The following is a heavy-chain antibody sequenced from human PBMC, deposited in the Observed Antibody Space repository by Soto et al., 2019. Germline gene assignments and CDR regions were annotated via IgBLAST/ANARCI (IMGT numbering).Heavy chain of an antibody. Sequence: PGGCLRRSWAASGCTFNSYAMGWVRQAPGKGLEWVSVLSGSGGSTYYADSVQGRFTISRDNSKNTLFLQMNSLRAADTAIYYFASHYSDNNGLDFWGQGTLVTVSS. J-gene: IGHJ4*02. CDR2: LSGSGGST. CDR1: GCTFNSYA. CDR3: ASHYSDNNGLDF. D-gene: IGHD3-22*01. V-gene: IGHV3-23*01.